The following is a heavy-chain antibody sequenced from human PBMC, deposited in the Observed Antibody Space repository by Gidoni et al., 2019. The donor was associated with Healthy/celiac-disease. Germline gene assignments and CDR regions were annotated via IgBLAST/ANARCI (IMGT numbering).Heavy chain of an antibody. CDR3: TRPPYYYYGMDV. CDR2: IRSKANSYAT. CDR1: GFTFSGSA. J-gene: IGHJ6*02. Sequence: EVQLVESGGGLVQPGGSLKLSCAASGFTFSGSAMHWVRQASGKGLEWVGRIRSKANSYATAYAASVKGRFTISRDDSKNTAYLQMNSLKTEDTAVYYCTRPPYYYYGMDVWGQGTTVTVSS. V-gene: IGHV3-73*01.